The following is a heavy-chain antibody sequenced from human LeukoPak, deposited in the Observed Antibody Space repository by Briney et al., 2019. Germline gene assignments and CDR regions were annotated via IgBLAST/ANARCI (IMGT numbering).Heavy chain of an antibody. D-gene: IGHD2-21*02. J-gene: IGHJ4*02. Sequence: GASVKVSCKASGYTFTAYYMHWVRQAPGQGLEWMGWINPKSGGTNYPQTFQGRVTMTRDTSISTAYMELSRLRSDDTAVYYCARGIYGGDAPLVDYWGQGTLVTVSS. CDR2: INPKSGGT. CDR3: ARGIYGGDAPLVDY. V-gene: IGHV1-2*02. CDR1: GYTFTAYY.